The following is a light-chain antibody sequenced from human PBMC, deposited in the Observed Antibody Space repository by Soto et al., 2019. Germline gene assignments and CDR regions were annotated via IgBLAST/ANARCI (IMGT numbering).Light chain of an antibody. CDR1: QSISRW. V-gene: IGKV1-5*03. CDR3: QQYNDSFPYT. Sequence: DIQMTQSPSTLSASVGDRVTITRRASQSISRWLAWYQQKPGTAPKLLIYGASTLESGVPSRFSGSRSGTEFTLTVSSLQPDDFATYYCQQYNDSFPYTFGQGTKLEIK. CDR2: GAS. J-gene: IGKJ2*01.